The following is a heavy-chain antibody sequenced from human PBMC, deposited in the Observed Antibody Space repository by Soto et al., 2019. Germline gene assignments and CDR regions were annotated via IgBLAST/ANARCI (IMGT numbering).Heavy chain of an antibody. D-gene: IGHD6-6*01. CDR2: IFFSGTT. V-gene: IGHV4-61*01. Sequence: PSETLSHTCTVSGGSLRNGSYYWSWIRQPPGKGLEWIGYIFFSGTTSYNPSLKSRVTLSVDTSKSQFSLNLTSVTAADTALYYCAREIAARHWIDSWGQGTLVTVSS. CDR3: AREIAARHWIDS. CDR1: GGSLRNGSYY. J-gene: IGHJ5*01.